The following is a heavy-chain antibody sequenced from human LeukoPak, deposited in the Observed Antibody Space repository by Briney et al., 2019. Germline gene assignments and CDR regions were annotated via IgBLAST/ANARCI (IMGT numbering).Heavy chain of an antibody. CDR1: GGSISSTTYY. Sequence: SETLSLTCTVSGGSISSTTYYWAWIRQPPGKGLEWIGSIYKTGSTNYSPSLKSRVFISVDTSNNQFSLNLSSVTAADTAVFYCARGRHFSAYDIWGHGTMVTVSS. J-gene: IGHJ3*02. CDR3: ARGRHFSAYDI. V-gene: IGHV4-39*01. D-gene: IGHD2/OR15-2a*01. CDR2: IYKTGST.